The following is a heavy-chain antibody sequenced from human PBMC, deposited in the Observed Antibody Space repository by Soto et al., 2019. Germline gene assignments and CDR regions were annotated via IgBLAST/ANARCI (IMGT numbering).Heavy chain of an antibody. Sequence: GESLKISCKGSGYSFTSYWIGWVRQMPGKGLEWMGIIYPGDSDTRYSPSFQGQVTISADKSISTAYLQWSSLKASDTAMYYCARGSSSWYGENYFDYWGQGTLVTVSS. CDR2: IYPGDSDT. CDR3: ARGSSSWYGENYFDY. CDR1: GYSFTSYW. J-gene: IGHJ4*02. V-gene: IGHV5-51*01. D-gene: IGHD6-13*01.